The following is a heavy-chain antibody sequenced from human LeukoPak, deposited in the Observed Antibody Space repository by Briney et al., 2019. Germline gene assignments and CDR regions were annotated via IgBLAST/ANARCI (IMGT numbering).Heavy chain of an antibody. J-gene: IGHJ4*02. V-gene: IGHV1-46*01. Sequence: GGSLRLSCAASGFTFSSYAMHWVRQAPGQGLEWMGIINPSGGSTSYAQKFQGRVTMTRDTSTSTVYMELSSLRSEDTAVYYCARPYYDSSGKYFDYWGQGTLVTVSS. CDR1: GFTFSSYA. CDR3: ARPYYDSSGKYFDY. CDR2: INPSGGST. D-gene: IGHD3-22*01.